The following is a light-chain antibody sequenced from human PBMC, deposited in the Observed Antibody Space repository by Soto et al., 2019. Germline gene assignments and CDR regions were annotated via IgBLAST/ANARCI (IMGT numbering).Light chain of an antibody. CDR2: WAS. Sequence: DIVMTQSPDSLAVSLGERATINCRSSQTIFYSSNRKDYLAWYQQKPGQPPRVLIYWASTRESWVPDRFSGSGAGSDFTLTIIILQAEYLAVYYCQKYSTFPLTFCQGTKVKIK. CDR3: QKYSTFPLT. J-gene: IGKJ1*01. CDR1: QTIFYSSNRKDY. V-gene: IGKV4-1*01.